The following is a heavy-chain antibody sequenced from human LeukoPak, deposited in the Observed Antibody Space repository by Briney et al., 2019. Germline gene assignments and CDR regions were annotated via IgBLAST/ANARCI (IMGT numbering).Heavy chain of an antibody. CDR2: IHHSGST. Sequence: SETLSLTCTVYDGSFNDYYWSWIRQPPGKGLEWIGEIHHSGSTNYNPSLKSRVTISVDTSKNQFSLKLSSVTAADTAVYYCARTYYYDSSGYYLFDYWGQGTLVTVSS. D-gene: IGHD3-22*01. J-gene: IGHJ4*02. CDR3: ARTYYYDSSGYYLFDY. CDR1: DGSFNDYY. V-gene: IGHV4-34*01.